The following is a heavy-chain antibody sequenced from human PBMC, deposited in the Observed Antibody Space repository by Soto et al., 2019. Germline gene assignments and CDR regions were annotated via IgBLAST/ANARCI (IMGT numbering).Heavy chain of an antibody. V-gene: IGHV3-48*03. CDR2: ISSSGSTI. D-gene: IGHD2-2*01. Sequence: GGSLRLSCAASGFTFSSYEMNWVRQAPGKGLEWVSYISSSGSTIYYADSVKGRFTISRDNAKNLLYLQMNSLRAEDTAVYYCARASVVPAADDAFDIWGQGTMVTVSS. J-gene: IGHJ3*02. CDR1: GFTFSSYE. CDR3: ARASVVPAADDAFDI.